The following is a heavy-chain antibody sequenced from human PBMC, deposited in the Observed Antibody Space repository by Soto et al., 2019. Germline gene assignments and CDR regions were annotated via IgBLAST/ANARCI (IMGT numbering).Heavy chain of an antibody. CDR2: IIPIFGTA. V-gene: IGHV1-69*13. CDR3: ARDYYYDSSGYYSASAFDI. Sequence: ASVKVSCKASGGTFSSYAISWVRQAPGQGLEWMGGIIPIFGTANYAQKFQGRVTITADESTSTAYMELSSLRSEDTAVYYCARDYYYDSSGYYSASAFDIWGQGTMVTVSS. J-gene: IGHJ3*02. D-gene: IGHD3-22*01. CDR1: GGTFSSYA.